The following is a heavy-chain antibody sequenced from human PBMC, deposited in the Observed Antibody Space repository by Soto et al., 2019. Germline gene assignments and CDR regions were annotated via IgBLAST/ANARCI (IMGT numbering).Heavy chain of an antibody. CDR1: GFSFSAHD. Sequence: EVQLVESGGGLVQPGGSLRLSCAASGFSFSAHDLNWVRKAPGKGLEWISYIDPSGNTMHYADSVKGRFTISRDNAKNSLYLQMNSLRAEDTAVYYCARDTPGLEDFDYWGQGTLVTVSS. J-gene: IGHJ4*02. CDR2: IDPSGNTM. D-gene: IGHD3-22*01. V-gene: IGHV3-48*03. CDR3: ARDTPGLEDFDY.